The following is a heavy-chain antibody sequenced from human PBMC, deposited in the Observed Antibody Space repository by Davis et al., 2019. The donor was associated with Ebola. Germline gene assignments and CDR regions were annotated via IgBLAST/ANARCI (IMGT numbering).Heavy chain of an antibody. CDR3: ARSSYDSSGYSPFDY. CDR2: INPNSGGT. Sequence: ASVKVSCKASGYTFTGYYMHWVRQAPGQGLEWVGWINPNSGGTNYAQKFQGRVTMTRDTSISTAYMELSRLGSDDTAVYYCARSSYDSSGYSPFDYWGQGTLVTVSS. V-gene: IGHV1-2*02. CDR1: GYTFTGYY. J-gene: IGHJ4*02. D-gene: IGHD3-22*01.